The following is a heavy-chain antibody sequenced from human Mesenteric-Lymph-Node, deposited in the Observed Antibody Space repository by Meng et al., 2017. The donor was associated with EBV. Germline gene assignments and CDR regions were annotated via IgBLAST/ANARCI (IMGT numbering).Heavy chain of an antibody. CDR1: GGSLSSGGYS. V-gene: IGHV4-30-2*01. CDR3: ARAGAYYDVLTGFDY. Sequence: QPHRTQPGPRLVQPSQTLSLTCAVFGGSLSSGGYSWNWIQQTPGRGLEWIGYIYHTGTTYYNPSLKSRVTMSVDRSTNQFSLWLKSVTAADTAIYYCARAGAYYDVLTGFDYWGQGTLVTVSS. CDR2: IYHTGTT. D-gene: IGHD3-9*01. J-gene: IGHJ4*02.